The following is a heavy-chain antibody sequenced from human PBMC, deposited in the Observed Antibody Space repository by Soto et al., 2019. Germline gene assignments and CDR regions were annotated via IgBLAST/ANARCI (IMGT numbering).Heavy chain of an antibody. V-gene: IGHV1-2*02. CDR1: GYTFNSYY. J-gene: IGHJ4*02. D-gene: IGHD4-4*01. Sequence: AASVKVSCKASGYTFNSYYIHWVRQAPGQGLEWMGWINPNSDVTGYAQSFQDRVTMTRDMSITTAYMDLTRLRSDDTAVYYCVRVGLNSNYDFDYWGQGTLVTVSS. CDR3: VRVGLNSNYDFDY. CDR2: INPNSDVT.